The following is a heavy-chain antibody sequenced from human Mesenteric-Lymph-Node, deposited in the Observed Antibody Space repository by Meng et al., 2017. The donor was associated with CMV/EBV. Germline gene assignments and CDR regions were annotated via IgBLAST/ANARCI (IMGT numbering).Heavy chain of an antibody. CDR3: ARDAARTVRGVITASGMDV. V-gene: IGHV1-2*02. D-gene: IGHD3-10*01. Sequence: ASVKVSCKASGYTFTGYYMHWVRQAPGQGLEWMGWINPNSGGTNYAQKFQGRVTMTRDTSISTAYMELSRLRSDDTAVYYCARDAARTVRGVITASGMDVWGQGTTVTVSS. J-gene: IGHJ6*02. CDR2: INPNSGGT. CDR1: GYTFTGYY.